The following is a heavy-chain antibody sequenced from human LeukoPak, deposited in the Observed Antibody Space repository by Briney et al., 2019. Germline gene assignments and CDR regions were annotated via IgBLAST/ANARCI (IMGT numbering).Heavy chain of an antibody. J-gene: IGHJ6*02. Sequence: EASVSVSCTASGYTFTIYGISWVRQAPGQGLERMGWISAYNGNTNYAQKLQGRVTMTTDTSTSTAYMELRSLRSDDTAVYYCARVDSSSWYVAMDVWGQGTTVTVSS. D-gene: IGHD6-13*01. CDR1: GYTFTIYG. V-gene: IGHV1-18*01. CDR3: ARVDSSSWYVAMDV. CDR2: ISAYNGNT.